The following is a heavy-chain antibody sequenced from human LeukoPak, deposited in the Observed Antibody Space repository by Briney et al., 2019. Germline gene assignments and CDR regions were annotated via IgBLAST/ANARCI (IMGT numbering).Heavy chain of an antibody. D-gene: IGHD4-17*01. CDR3: ARGRGYGDYYFDY. CDR1: GGSISSYY. CDR2: IYYSGST. Sequence: PSETLSLTCTVSGGSISSYYWSWIRQPPGKGLEWIGYIYYSGSTYYNPSLKSRVTISVDTSKNQFSLKLSSVTAADTAVYYCARGRGYGDYYFDYWGQGTLVTVSS. J-gene: IGHJ4*02. V-gene: IGHV4-59*06.